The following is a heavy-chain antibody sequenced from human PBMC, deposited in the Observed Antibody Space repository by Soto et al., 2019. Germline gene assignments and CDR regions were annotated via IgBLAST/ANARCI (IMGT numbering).Heavy chain of an antibody. CDR1: GYTLTELS. V-gene: IGHV1-24*01. Sequence: ASVKVSCKVSGYTLTELSMHWVRQAPGKGLEWMGGFDPEDGETIYAQKFQGRVTMTEDTSTDTAYMKQSSLRSEDTAVYNCATAVGSGYDSPSLMFDYWGQGTLVTVSS. D-gene: IGHD5-12*01. CDR3: ATAVGSGYDSPSLMFDY. CDR2: FDPEDGET. J-gene: IGHJ4*02.